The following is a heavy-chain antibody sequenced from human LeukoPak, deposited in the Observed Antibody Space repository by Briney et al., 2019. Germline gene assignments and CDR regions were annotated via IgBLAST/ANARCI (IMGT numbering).Heavy chain of an antibody. CDR1: GFPFDVYT. CDR3: AKDIAPLYSSSWFFDY. CDR2: ISWDGGST. V-gene: IGHV3-43*01. J-gene: IGHJ4*02. D-gene: IGHD6-13*01. Sequence: GGSLRLSCAASGFPFDVYTMHWVRQARGKGLEWVSLISWDGGSTYYADSVKGRFTISRDNSKNSLYLQMNSLSTEDTALYYCAKDIAPLYSSSWFFDYWGQGTMVTVSS.